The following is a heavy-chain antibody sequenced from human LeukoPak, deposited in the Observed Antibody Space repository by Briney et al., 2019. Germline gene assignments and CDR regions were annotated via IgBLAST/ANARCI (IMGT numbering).Heavy chain of an antibody. CDR1: GYTFTSYY. Sequence: GASVKVSCKASGYTFTSYYMHWVRQAPGQGLEWMGIINPSGGSTSYAQKFQGRVTMTRDTSTSIVYMELSSLRSEDTAVYYCARDHEYYYGSGSYYPGGCDYWGQGTLVTVSS. CDR2: INPSGGST. J-gene: IGHJ4*02. V-gene: IGHV1-46*01. CDR3: ARDHEYYYGSGSYYPGGCDY. D-gene: IGHD3-10*01.